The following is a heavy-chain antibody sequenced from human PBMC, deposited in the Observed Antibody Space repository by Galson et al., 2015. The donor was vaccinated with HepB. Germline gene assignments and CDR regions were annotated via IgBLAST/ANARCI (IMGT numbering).Heavy chain of an antibody. V-gene: IGHV1-18*01. CDR1: GYTFTSYG. Sequence: SVKVSCKASGYTFTSYGISWVRQAPGQGLEWMGWISAYNGNTNYAQKLQGRVTMTTDTSTSTAYMELRSLRSDDTAVYYCARDSLPYCSGGSCYWFDPWGQGTLVTVSS. D-gene: IGHD2-15*01. CDR2: ISAYNGNT. CDR3: ARDSLPYCSGGSCYWFDP. J-gene: IGHJ5*02.